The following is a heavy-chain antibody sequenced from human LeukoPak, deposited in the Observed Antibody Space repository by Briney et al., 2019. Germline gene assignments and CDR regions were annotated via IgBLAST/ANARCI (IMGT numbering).Heavy chain of an antibody. CDR1: DDSSTSYW. J-gene: IGHJ4*02. Sequence: GESLKIPCKGPDDSSTSYWIGGVRQMPGKGLEWMGIIYPGDSDPSYTPCFQGQVTISADKSSSTAYLQWSSLKASDTGMYYCARWVVGETPVFDYWGQGTLVTVSS. V-gene: IGHV5-51*01. CDR3: ARWVVGETPVFDY. D-gene: IGHD3-10*01. CDR2: IYPGDSDP.